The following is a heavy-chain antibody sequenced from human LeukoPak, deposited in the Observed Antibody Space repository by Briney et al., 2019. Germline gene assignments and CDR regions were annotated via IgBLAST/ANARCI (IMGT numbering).Heavy chain of an antibody. Sequence: SETLSLTCTVSGGSISSYYWSWIRQPAGKGLEWIGRIYTSGSTNYNPSLKSRVTMSVDTSKNQFSLKLSSVTAADTAVYYCARGASAAGTSYYYYYMDVWGKGTTVTISS. CDR3: ARGASAAGTSYYYYYMDV. V-gene: IGHV4-4*07. J-gene: IGHJ6*03. CDR2: IYTSGST. CDR1: GGSISSYY. D-gene: IGHD6-13*01.